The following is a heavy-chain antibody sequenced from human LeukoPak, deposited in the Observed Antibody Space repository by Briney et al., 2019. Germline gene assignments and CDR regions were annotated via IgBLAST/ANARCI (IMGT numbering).Heavy chain of an antibody. J-gene: IGHJ4*02. CDR1: GYTFTGYY. D-gene: IGHD3-22*01. CDR3: ARVKSSGYFEFDY. Sequence: GASVKVSCKASGYTFTGYYMHWVRQAPGLGLEWMGWINPNSGGTNYAQKFQGRVTMTRDTSISTAYMELSRLRSDDTAVYYCARVKSSGYFEFDYWGQGTLVTVSS. V-gene: IGHV1-2*02. CDR2: INPNSGGT.